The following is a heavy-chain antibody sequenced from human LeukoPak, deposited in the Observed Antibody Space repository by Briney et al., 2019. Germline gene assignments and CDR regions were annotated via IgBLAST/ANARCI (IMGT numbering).Heavy chain of an antibody. J-gene: IGHJ4*02. D-gene: IGHD3-9*01. CDR1: GGSFSGYY. V-gene: IGHV4-34*01. CDR2: INHSGST. Sequence: SETLSLTCAVYGGSFSGYYWSWIRQPPGKGLEWIGEINHSGSTNYNPSLKSRVTISVDTSKNQFSLKLSSVTAADTAVYYCARGSDWRTHDYWGQGTLVTVSS. CDR3: ARGSDWRTHDY.